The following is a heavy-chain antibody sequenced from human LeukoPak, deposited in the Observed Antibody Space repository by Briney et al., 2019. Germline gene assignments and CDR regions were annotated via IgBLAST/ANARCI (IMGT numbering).Heavy chain of an antibody. D-gene: IGHD3-22*01. CDR3: ARRYDSSGFPLDY. Sequence: GESLKISCKGSGYSFTSYWIGWVRQMPGKGLEWMGIIYPGDSDTRYSPSFQGQVTIPADKSISTAYLQWSSLKASDTAMYYCARRYDSSGFPLDYWGQGTLVTVSS. CDR2: IYPGDSDT. CDR1: GYSFTSYW. V-gene: IGHV5-51*01. J-gene: IGHJ4*02.